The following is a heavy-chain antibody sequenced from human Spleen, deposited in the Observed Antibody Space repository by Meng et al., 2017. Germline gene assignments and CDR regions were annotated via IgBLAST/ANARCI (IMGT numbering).Heavy chain of an antibody. CDR3: ARGSGSPEYCSSTSCYSGGWFDP. J-gene: IGHJ5*02. D-gene: IGHD2-2*02. Sequence: QVQLQQWGAGLLKPSETLSLTCAFYGVSFSAYDWSWIRQPPGKGLEWLGQINHSGSTNDNPSLKSRVTISIDTSRNQLSLKLSSVTAADTAVYYCARGSGSPEYCSSTSCYSGGWFDPWGQGTLVTVSS. CDR1: GVSFSAYD. CDR2: INHSGST. V-gene: IGHV4-34*01.